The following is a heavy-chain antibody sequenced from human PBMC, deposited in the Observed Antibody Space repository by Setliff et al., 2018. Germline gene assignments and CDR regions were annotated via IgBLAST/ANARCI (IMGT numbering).Heavy chain of an antibody. CDR1: GGSISRSSYN. J-gene: IGHJ3*02. CDR2: INQSGST. V-gene: IGHV4-39*07. Sequence: SETLSLTCTVSGGSISRSSYNWSWIRQPPGKGLEWIGEINQSGSTNYNPSLKSRVTMSVDTSKNQFSLKLSSVTAADTAVYYCARGVTGSSSWFEGAFDIWGQGTMVTVSS. D-gene: IGHD6-13*01. CDR3: ARGVTGSSSWFEGAFDI.